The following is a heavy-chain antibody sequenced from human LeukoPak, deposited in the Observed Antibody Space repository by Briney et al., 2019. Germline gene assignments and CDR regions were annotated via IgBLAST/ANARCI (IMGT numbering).Heavy chain of an antibody. CDR3: ARPSYDSSGYPALDAFDI. CDR1: GGTFSSYA. J-gene: IGHJ3*02. Sequence: ASVKVSCKASGGTFSSYAISWVRQAPGQGLEWMGGIIPIFGTANYAQKFQGRVTITADKSTSTAYMELSSLRSEDTAVYYCARPSYDSSGYPALDAFDIWGQGTMVTVSS. D-gene: IGHD3-22*01. V-gene: IGHV1-69*06. CDR2: IIPIFGTA.